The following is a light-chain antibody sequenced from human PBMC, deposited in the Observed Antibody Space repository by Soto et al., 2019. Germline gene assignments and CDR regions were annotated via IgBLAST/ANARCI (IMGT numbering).Light chain of an antibody. CDR1: LSVGGW. V-gene: IGKV1-12*01. Sequence: IQMAQSPSSVSASLGDSVSINCRASLSVGGWLAWHRQTPGNAPXXLIFAASTLHSGVPSRLSGSGSGTDFTLTISSMQPEDVATYYCQQTNSPYIFGQGTKVDI. CDR3: QQTNSPYI. J-gene: IGKJ2*01. CDR2: AAS.